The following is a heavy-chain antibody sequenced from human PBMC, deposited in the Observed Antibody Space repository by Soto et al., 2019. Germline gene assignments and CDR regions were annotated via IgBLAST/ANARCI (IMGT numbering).Heavy chain of an antibody. V-gene: IGHV4-39*01. D-gene: IGHD3-10*01. CDR2: IYYSGST. CDR1: GGSISSSSYY. CDR3: AGGRYGSGTFLVAFDI. Sequence: QLQLQESGPGLVKPSETLSLTCTVSGGSISSSSYYWGWIRQPPGKGLEWIGSIYYSGSTYYNPSLKSRVTRSGDPSKSQFSLKLSSVTAADTAVYYCAGGRYGSGTFLVAFDIWGQGTMVTVSS. J-gene: IGHJ3*02.